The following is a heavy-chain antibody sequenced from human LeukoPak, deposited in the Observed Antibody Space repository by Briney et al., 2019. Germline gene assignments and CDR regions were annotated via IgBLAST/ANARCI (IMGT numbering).Heavy chain of an antibody. CDR2: IYYSGST. CDR1: GGSISSYY. D-gene: IGHD5-12*01. J-gene: IGHJ3*02. V-gene: IGHV4-59*08. Sequence: SETLSLTCTVSGGSISSYYWSWIRQPPGKGLEWIGYIYYSGSTNYNPSLKSRVTISVDTSKNQFSLKLSSVTAADTAVYYCAGSQYSGYDHDAFDIWGQGTMVTVSS. CDR3: AGSQYSGYDHDAFDI.